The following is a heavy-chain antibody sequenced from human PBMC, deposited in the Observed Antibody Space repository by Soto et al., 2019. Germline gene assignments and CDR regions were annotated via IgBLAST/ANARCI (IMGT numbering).Heavy chain of an antibody. CDR2: ISGGSSRI. CDR1: GFTFSSYD. D-gene: IGHD5-12*01. V-gene: IGHV3-48*02. CDR3: ARVIYGGWSTIKDYYYYAMDV. J-gene: IGHJ6*02. Sequence: PGGSLRLSCAASGFTFSSYDMNWVRQAPGKALEWVSYISGGSSRIFYADSVKGRFTISRDNAKNSLYLQMNSLSDEDTGVYYCARVIYGGWSTIKDYYYYAMDVWGQGTTVTVSS.